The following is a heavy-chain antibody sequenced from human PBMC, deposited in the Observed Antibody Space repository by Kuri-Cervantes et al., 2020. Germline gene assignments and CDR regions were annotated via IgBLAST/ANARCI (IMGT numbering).Heavy chain of an antibody. Sequence: GSLRLSCTVSGGSISSGGYYWSWIRQPPGKGPEWIGEINHSGSTNYNPSLKSRVTISVDTSKNQFSLKLSSVTAADTAVYYCARAPVEDIYRFDYWGQGTLVTVSS. CDR2: INHSGST. CDR3: ARAPVEDIYRFDY. V-gene: IGHV4-61*08. CDR1: GGSISSGGYY. J-gene: IGHJ4*02. D-gene: IGHD3-16*02.